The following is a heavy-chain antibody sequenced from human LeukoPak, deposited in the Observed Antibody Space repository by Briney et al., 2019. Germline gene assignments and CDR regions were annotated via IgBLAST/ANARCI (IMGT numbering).Heavy chain of an antibody. CDR2: INPNSGGT. CDR1: GYTFTGYY. CDR3: EIRTGYCSSTSCSTYYFDY. Sequence: GASVKVSCKASGYTFTGYYMHWVRQAPGQGLEWMGRINPNSGGTNYAQKFQGRVTMTRDTSISTAYMELSRLRSDDTAVYYCEIRTGYCSSTSCSTYYFDYWGQGTLVTVSS. J-gene: IGHJ4*02. V-gene: IGHV1-2*06. D-gene: IGHD2-2*01.